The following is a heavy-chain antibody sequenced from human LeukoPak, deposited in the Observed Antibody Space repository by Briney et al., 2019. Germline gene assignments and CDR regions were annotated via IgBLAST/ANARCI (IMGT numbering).Heavy chain of an antibody. V-gene: IGHV3-7*01. J-gene: IGHJ3*02. CDR1: GFTFSSYW. D-gene: IGHD3-9*01. CDR2: IKQDGSEK. Sequence: PGGSLRLSCAASGFTFSSYWMSWVRQAPRKGVEWVANIKQDGSEKYYVDSVKGRFTISRDNAKNSLYLQMNSLRAEDTAVYYCARGLDILTGYSIGAFDIWGQGTMVTVSS. CDR3: ARGLDILTGYSIGAFDI.